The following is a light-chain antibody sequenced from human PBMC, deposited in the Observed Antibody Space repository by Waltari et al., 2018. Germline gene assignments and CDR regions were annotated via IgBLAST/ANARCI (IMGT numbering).Light chain of an antibody. CDR1: QSVLYSSKSQNY. CDR3: QQYYSTPWT. J-gene: IGKJ1*01. CDR2: WAS. V-gene: IGKV4-1*01. Sequence: DIVMTQSPDSLAVSLGERATINCKSSQSVLYSSKSQNYLAWYQQKPGQPPKLLIYWASTRESGVPDRFSGSESGTDFTLTISSLQAEDVAVYYCQQYYSTPWTFGQGTKVEIK.